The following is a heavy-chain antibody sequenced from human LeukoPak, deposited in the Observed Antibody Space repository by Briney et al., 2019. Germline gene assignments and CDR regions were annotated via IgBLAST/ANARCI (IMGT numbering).Heavy chain of an antibody. V-gene: IGHV3-23*01. J-gene: IGHJ4*02. Sequence: PGGSLRLSCAASGFTFSNYAMSWVRQAPGKGLEWVSAITGSGGNTYYADSVKGRFTISRDNSKNPVFPQMNSLRAEDTAVYYCAKWGDYDVLTGYYVSDYWGQGTLVTVSS. CDR2: ITGSGGNT. CDR1: GFTFSNYA. D-gene: IGHD3-9*01. CDR3: AKWGDYDVLTGYYVSDY.